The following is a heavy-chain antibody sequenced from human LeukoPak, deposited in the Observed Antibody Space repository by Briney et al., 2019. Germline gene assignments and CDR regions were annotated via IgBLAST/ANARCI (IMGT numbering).Heavy chain of an antibody. Sequence: NPSETLSLTCAVYGGSFSGYYWSWIRQPPGKGLEWIGEINHSGSTNYNPSLKSRVTISVDTSKNQFSLKLSSVTAADTAVYYCAREAFSGGYYDDYWGQGTLVTVSS. CDR2: INHSGST. CDR1: GGSFSGYY. D-gene: IGHD3-22*01. V-gene: IGHV4-34*01. CDR3: AREAFSGGYYDDY. J-gene: IGHJ4*02.